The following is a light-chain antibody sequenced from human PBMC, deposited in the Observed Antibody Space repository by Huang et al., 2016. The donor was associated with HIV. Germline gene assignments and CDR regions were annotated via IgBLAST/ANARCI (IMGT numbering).Light chain of an antibody. Sequence: EIVLTQSPVTLSLSPGDRATLSCRASQSIGTYLAWYQQKSVQAPRLLIYDVSNRAAGVPARFSGSGSETDFTLTIASLDPDDFAIYHCQQRSKWPLTFGGGTKVEMK. CDR3: QQRSKWPLT. CDR1: QSIGTY. J-gene: IGKJ4*01. CDR2: DVS. V-gene: IGKV3-11*01.